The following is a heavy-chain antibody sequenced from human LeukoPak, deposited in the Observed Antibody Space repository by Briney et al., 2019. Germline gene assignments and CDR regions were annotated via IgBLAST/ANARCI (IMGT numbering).Heavy chain of an antibody. Sequence: PGRSLRLSCAASGFTFSGHWMYWLSQAPGKGLAWVSRINGDGSATNYAGSMKGRFTISRDNARNIMYLQMNSLREDDTAVYYCARDLNWGQVDYWGQGTLVTVSS. CDR3: ARDLNWGQVDY. CDR2: INGDGSAT. D-gene: IGHD7-27*01. CDR1: GFTFSGHW. V-gene: IGHV3-74*01. J-gene: IGHJ4*02.